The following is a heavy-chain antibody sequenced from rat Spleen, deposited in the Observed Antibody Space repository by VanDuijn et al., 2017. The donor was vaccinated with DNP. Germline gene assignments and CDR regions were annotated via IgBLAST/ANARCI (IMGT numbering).Heavy chain of an antibody. CDR1: GFTFNNYW. Sequence: EVQLVESGGDLVQPGRSLKLSCVASGFTFNNYWMTWIRQVPGKGLEWIAAITSSGGSTYYQDSMKGRFTISRDNAKSTLFLQMNSLRSEDTATYYCKVGAQYWGQGVMVTVSS. V-gene: IGHV5-31*01. CDR2: ITSSGGST. CDR3: KVGAQY. J-gene: IGHJ2*01. D-gene: IGHD5-1*01.